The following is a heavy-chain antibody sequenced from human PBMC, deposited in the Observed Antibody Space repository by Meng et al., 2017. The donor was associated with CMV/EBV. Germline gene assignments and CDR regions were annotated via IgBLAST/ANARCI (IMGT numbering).Heavy chain of an antibody. CDR3: AKDFTYSSSPAYYFDY. Sequence: SGCAFSIDGRRWVRQAPGKGLEWVAVIWYDGSNKYYADSVKGRFTISRDNSKNTLYLQMNSLRAEDTAVYYCAKDFTYSSSPAYYFDYWGQGTLVTVSS. D-gene: IGHD6-6*01. J-gene: IGHJ4*02. CDR1: GCAFSIDG. CDR2: IWYDGSNK. V-gene: IGHV3-33*06.